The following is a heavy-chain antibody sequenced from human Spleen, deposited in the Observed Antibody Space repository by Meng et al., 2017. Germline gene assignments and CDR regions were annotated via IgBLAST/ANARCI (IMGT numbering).Heavy chain of an antibody. CDR2: IYPGDSDT. V-gene: IGHV5-51*01. D-gene: IGHD4/OR15-4a*01. J-gene: IGHJ6*01. CDR1: GYTFASYW. Sequence: GGSLRLSCKGSGYTFASYWIAWVRQMPGKGLEWMVIIYPGDSDTRYSPSFQGQVTISADKSISTAYLQWNSLKASDTAMYYCAIHISNYGSNLWGQGTRVTGYS. CDR3: AIHISNYGSNL.